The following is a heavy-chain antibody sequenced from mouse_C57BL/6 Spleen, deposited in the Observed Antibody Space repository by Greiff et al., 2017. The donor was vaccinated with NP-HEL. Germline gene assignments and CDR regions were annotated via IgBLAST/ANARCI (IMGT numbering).Heavy chain of an antibody. Sequence: VQLQQSVAELVRPGASVKLSCTASGFNIKNTYMHWVTQRPEQGLEWIGRIDPATGNTKYAPKFQGKATITADTSSNTAYLQLSSLTSEDTAIYYCACYSCGRSYSPYAMDDWGRGTAVTVSS. CDR2: IDPATGNT. CDR3: ACYSCGRSYSPYAMDD. J-gene: IGHJ4*01. CDR1: GFNIKNTY. D-gene: IGHD1-1*01. V-gene: IGHV14-3*01.